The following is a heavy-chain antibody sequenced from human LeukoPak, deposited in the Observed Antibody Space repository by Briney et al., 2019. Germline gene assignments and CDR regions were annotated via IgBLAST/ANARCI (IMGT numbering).Heavy chain of an antibody. V-gene: IGHV4-34*01. Sequence: SETLSLTCAVYGGSFSGYYWSWIRQPPGKGLEWIGEINHSGSTNYNPSLKSRVTISVDTSKNQFSLKLSSVTAADTAVYYCAVLGYCSGGSCYEPRPKWGKSLDYWGQGTLVTVSS. J-gene: IGHJ4*02. CDR3: AVLGYCSGGSCYEPRPKWGKSLDY. D-gene: IGHD2-15*01. CDR2: INHSGST. CDR1: GGSFSGYY.